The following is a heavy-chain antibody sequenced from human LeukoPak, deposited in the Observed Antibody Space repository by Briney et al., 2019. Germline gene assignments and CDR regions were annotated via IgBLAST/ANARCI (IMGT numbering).Heavy chain of an antibody. CDR3: ARDSGGNSPEFHH. V-gene: IGHV3-43*01. Sequence: GRSLRLSCAASGFTFHDYTMHWVRQRPGKGLEWVSLISWDGGNTFYADSVKGRFTVSRDNSRNSLFLQMNSLSVEDTALYFCARDSGGNSPEFHHWGQGTLVTVSS. J-gene: IGHJ1*01. CDR1: GFTFHDYT. D-gene: IGHD4-23*01. CDR2: ISWDGGNT.